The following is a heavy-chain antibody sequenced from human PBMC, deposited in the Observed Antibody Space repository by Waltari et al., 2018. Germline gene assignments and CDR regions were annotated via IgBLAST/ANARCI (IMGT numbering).Heavy chain of an antibody. D-gene: IGHD2-15*01. CDR1: GDSIRNNFF. CDR2: VHQSGRS. J-gene: IGHJ4*02. CDR3: ASDRGRGLYLDS. V-gene: IGHV4-4*02. Sequence: QVQLQESGPGLVKPSGTLSLTCTVFGDSIRNNFFWSWVRQSPGKGLEWIGQVHQSGRSNYNPSLESRVTVSMDTSKNQFSLRVTSVTAADTAIYYCASDRGRGLYLDSWGQGTLVTVSP.